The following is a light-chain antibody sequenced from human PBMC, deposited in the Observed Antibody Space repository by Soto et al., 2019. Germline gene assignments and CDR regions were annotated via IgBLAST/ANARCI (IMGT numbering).Light chain of an antibody. J-gene: IGKJ5*01. CDR1: QSVSSSY. CDR2: GAS. CDR3: QQYGSSPPIT. Sequence: EIVLTQSPGTLSLSPGERATLSCRASQSVSSSYLAWYQQKPGQAPRLLIYGASRRATGIPDRFSGSGSGTDFTLTISRLEPEYFAVYYCQQYGSSPPITFGQGTRLEIK. V-gene: IGKV3-20*01.